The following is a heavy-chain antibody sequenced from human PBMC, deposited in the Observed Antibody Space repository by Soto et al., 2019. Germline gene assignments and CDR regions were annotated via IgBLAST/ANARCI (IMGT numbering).Heavy chain of an antibody. CDR1: GGSMRGSKSNFY. Sequence: QVQLQESGPGLVKPSETLSLTCTVSGGSMRGSKSNFYWSWIRQSPGKGLEWIGSIYYSGATNYNPSLESRVTLSVDTSRNQFSLKLNSVTAADTAVYYCARAMGDWGTYYYYYGFDVWGQGTTVNVSS. CDR3: ARAMGDWGTYYYYYGFDV. CDR2: IYYSGAT. J-gene: IGHJ6*02. V-gene: IGHV4-61*01. D-gene: IGHD7-27*01.